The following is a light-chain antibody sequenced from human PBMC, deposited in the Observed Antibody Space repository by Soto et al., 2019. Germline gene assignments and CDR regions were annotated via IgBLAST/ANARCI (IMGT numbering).Light chain of an antibody. CDR1: QSISSSY. J-gene: IGKJ1*01. Sequence: EIVLTQSPGTLSLSPGARAPLSCRASQSISSSYLAWYQQKPGQAPRLLIYGASSRVTGVPDRFSGSGSATDFTLTISSLQPDDFATYYCQQYNSYSTFGQGTKVDIK. CDR2: GAS. CDR3: QQYNSYST. V-gene: IGKV3-20*01.